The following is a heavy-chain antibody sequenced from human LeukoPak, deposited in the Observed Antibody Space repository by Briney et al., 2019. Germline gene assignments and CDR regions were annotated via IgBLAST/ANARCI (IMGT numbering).Heavy chain of an antibody. Sequence: PGGSLRLSCAASGFTFSSYGMSWVRQAPGKGLEWVANIKEDGSEKYYVDSVKGRFTISRDNAKKTLYLQSNSLRTEDTAAYYCARVATYYYDSGGYYPLRCRYFQHWGQGTLVTVSS. D-gene: IGHD3-22*01. CDR3: ARVATYYYDSGGYYPLRCRYFQH. CDR1: GFTFSSYG. CDR2: IKEDGSEK. V-gene: IGHV3-7*03. J-gene: IGHJ1*01.